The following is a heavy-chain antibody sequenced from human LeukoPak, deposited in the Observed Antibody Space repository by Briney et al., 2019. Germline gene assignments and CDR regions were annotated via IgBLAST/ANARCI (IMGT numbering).Heavy chain of an antibody. Sequence: SETLSLTCTVSGGSITNYYWNWIRQPPGKGLEWIGFIYSSGTTNYNPSLKSRLTISLDTSKNQFSLKLTSMTAADTAVYYCARNDYGDYLGYYYYYYMDVWGKGTTVTISS. V-gene: IGHV4-59*01. J-gene: IGHJ6*03. CDR3: ARNDYGDYLGYYYYYYMDV. D-gene: IGHD4-17*01. CDR1: GGSITNYY. CDR2: IYSSGTT.